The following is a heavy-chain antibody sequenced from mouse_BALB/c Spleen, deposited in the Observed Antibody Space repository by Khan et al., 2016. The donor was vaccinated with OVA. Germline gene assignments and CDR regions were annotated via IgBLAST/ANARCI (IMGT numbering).Heavy chain of an antibody. Sequence: QVTLKESGPGILQPSQTLSLTCSFSGFSLSSSGMGVSWIRQPSGKGLEWLAHIYWDDDKRYNPSLKRRLTISKDTSSNQVFLKNPNGDTADTGPYFWSRTEGLLDDTMDDGGQGTAVTVSA. CDR3: SRTEGLLDDTMDD. CDR2: IYWDDDK. J-gene: IGHJ4*01. D-gene: IGHD2-3*01. CDR1: GFSLSSSGMG. V-gene: IGHV8-12*01.